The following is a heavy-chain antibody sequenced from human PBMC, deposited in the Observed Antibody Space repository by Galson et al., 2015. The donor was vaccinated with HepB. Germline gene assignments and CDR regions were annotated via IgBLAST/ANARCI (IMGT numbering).Heavy chain of an antibody. V-gene: IGHV3-21*01. CDR2: ISSSSSYI. CDR1: GFTFSSYS. Sequence: SLRLSCAASGFTFSSYSMNWVRQAQGKGLEWVSSISSSSSYIYYADSVKGRFTISRDNAKNSLYLQMNSLRAEETAVYYCVRGPPSYYYDSSGYYYSWGQGTLVTVSS. D-gene: IGHD3-22*01. CDR3: VRGPPSYYYDSSGYYYS. J-gene: IGHJ4*02.